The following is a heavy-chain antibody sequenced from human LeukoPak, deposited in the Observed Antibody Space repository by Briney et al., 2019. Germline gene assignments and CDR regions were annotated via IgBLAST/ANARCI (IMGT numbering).Heavy chain of an antibody. CDR1: GFTFSSYG. CDR2: ISYDGSNK. J-gene: IGHJ4*02. D-gene: IGHD1-26*01. CDR3: AKDWSPGRSIVGATYLFDY. Sequence: PGRSLRLSCAASGFTFSSYGMHWVRQAPGKGLEWVAVISYDGSNKYYADSVKGRFTISRDNSKNSLYLQMNSLRAEDTALYYCAKDWSPGRSIVGATYLFDYWGQGTLVTVSS. V-gene: IGHV3-30*18.